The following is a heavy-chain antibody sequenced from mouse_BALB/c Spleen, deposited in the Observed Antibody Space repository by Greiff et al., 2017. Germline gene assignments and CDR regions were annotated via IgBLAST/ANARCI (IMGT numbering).Heavy chain of an antibody. V-gene: IGHV5-17*02. CDR1: GFTFSSFG. CDR2: ISSGSSTI. J-gene: IGHJ3*01. CDR3: AEHSPDY. Sequence: EVQGVESGGGLVQPGGSRKLSCAASGFTFSSFGMHWVRQAPEKGLEWVAYISSGSSTIYYADTVKGRFTISRDNPKNTLFLQMTSLRSEDTAMYYCAEHSPDYWGQGTLVTVSA.